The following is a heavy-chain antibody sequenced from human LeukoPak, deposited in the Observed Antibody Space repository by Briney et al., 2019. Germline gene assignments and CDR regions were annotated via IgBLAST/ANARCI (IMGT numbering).Heavy chain of an antibody. CDR3: ASDKVGRWLTTPQYYFDY. V-gene: IGHV1-2*02. D-gene: IGHD5-24*01. CDR1: GYTFTGYY. J-gene: IGHJ4*02. Sequence: ASVTVSCTASGYTFTGYYMHWVRQAPGQGLEWMGWINPNSGGTNYAQTFKGRVTMTRGTSISTAYMELSRLRSDDTAVYYCASDKVGRWLTTPQYYFDYWGQGTLVTVSS. CDR2: INPNSGGT.